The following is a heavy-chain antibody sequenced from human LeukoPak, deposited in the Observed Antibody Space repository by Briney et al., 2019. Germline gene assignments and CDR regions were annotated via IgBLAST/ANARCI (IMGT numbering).Heavy chain of an antibody. V-gene: IGHV4-34*01. Sequence: SETLSLTCAVYGGSFSGYYWSWIRQPPGKGLEWIGAINHSGSTNYNPSPKSRVTISVDTSKNQFSLKLSSVTAADTAVYYCARGLKESRNDYTPAPPYFDYWGQGTLVTVSS. D-gene: IGHD5-24*01. CDR1: GGSFSGYY. J-gene: IGHJ4*02. CDR2: INHSGST. CDR3: ARGLKESRNDYTPAPPYFDY.